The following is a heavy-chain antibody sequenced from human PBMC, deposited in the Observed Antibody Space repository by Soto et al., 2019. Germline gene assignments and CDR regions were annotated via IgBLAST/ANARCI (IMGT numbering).Heavy chain of an antibody. V-gene: IGHV4-59*08. CDR3: ARGFYDSDGYSNPFHN. Sequence: SETRSLTCTVSGGSISSYYWSWIRQPPGKGLEWIGYIYYSGSTNYNPSLKSRVTVSIDTSKSQVSLRLRSVTAADTAVYYCARGFYDSDGYSNPFHNWGQGTLVTVS. CDR1: GGSISSYY. CDR2: IYYSGST. J-gene: IGHJ4*02. D-gene: IGHD5-18*01.